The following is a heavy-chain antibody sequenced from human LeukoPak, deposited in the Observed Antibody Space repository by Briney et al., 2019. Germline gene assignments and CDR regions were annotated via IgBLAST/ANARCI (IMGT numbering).Heavy chain of an antibody. CDR3: ARDLEGYRGYGFDY. J-gene: IGHJ4*02. Sequence: GGSLRLSCAASGFTFSSYSMNWVRQAPGKGLEWVSYISSSSSTIYYADSVKGRVTISRDNAKNSLYLQMNSLRDEDTAVYYCARDLEGYRGYGFDYWGRGTLVTVSS. V-gene: IGHV3-48*02. CDR2: ISSSSSTI. D-gene: IGHD5-18*01. CDR1: GFTFSSYS.